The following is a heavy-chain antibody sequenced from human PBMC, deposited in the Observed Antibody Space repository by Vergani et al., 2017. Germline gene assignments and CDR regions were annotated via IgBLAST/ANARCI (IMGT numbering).Heavy chain of an antibody. CDR2: IYSSDET. CDR1: GFTVSGNY. D-gene: IGHD3-10*01. CDR3: SKGDYYGSENYVDP. J-gene: IGHJ5*02. Sequence: ELQLVESGGGLVQPGGSLRLSCAASGFTVSGNYMTWVRQAPGKGLEWVSHIYSSDETYYADSVKGGITISRNSSKNTLHLLINNLRVEDTAVYYCSKGDYYGSENYVDPWGQGTLVTVSS. V-gene: IGHV3-66*02.